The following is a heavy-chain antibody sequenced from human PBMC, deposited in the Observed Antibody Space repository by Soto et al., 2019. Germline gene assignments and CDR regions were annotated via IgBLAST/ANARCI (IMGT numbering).Heavy chain of an antibody. CDR3: ARLRFGAVLPAWYFDL. J-gene: IGHJ2*01. V-gene: IGHV4-39*01. D-gene: IGHD3-16*01. CDR1: GGSISSSSYY. CDR2: IYYSGST. Sequence: QLQLQESGPGLVKPSETLSLTCTVSGGSISSSSYYWGWIRQPPGKGLEWIGSIYYSGSTYYNPSLKRRVTISVDTSKNQFSLKLSSVTAADTAVYYCARLRFGAVLPAWYFDLWGRGTLVTVSS.